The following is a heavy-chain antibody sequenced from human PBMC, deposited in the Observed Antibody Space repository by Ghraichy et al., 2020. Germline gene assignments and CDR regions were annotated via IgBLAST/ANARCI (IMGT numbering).Heavy chain of an antibody. CDR2: ISGSGGST. CDR1: GFTFSSYA. D-gene: IGHD3-3*01. V-gene: IGHV3-23*01. Sequence: GGSLRLSCAASGFTFSSYAMSWVRQAPGKGLEWVSAISGSGGSTYYADSVKGRFTISRDNSKNTLYLQMNSLRAEDTAVYYCAKVPPVSYDFWSGYHYGMDVWGQGTTVTVSS. CDR3: AKVPPVSYDFWSGYHYGMDV. J-gene: IGHJ6*02.